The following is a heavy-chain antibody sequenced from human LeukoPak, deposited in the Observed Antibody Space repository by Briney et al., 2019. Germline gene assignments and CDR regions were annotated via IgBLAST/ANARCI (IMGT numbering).Heavy chain of an antibody. V-gene: IGHV3-53*01. CDR1: GFTVINNY. CDR2: IYSGGTT. Sequence: GGSLTLSCAASGFTVINNYMTWVRQAPGKGLEWVSVIYSGGTTHYGDSVKGRFTISRDDSKNTLYLQVNSLRVDDTAGDDCSTSPSWGVWGKGTTVTVSS. D-gene: IGHD3-16*01. J-gene: IGHJ6*04. CDR3: STSPSWGV.